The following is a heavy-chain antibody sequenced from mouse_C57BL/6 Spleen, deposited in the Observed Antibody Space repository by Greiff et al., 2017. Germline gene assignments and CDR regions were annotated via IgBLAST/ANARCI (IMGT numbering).Heavy chain of an antibody. D-gene: IGHD1-1*01. V-gene: IGHV1-59*01. CDR3: ARGITTVVATSPYFDD. CDR2: IDPSDSYT. CDR1: GYTFTSYW. J-gene: IGHJ2*01. Sequence: VQLQQPGAELVRPGTSVKLSCKASGYTFTSYWMHWVKQRPGQGLEWIGVIDPSDSYTNYNQKFKGKATLTVDTSSSTAYMQLSSLTSEDSAVYYCARGITTVVATSPYFDDWGQGTTLTVSS.